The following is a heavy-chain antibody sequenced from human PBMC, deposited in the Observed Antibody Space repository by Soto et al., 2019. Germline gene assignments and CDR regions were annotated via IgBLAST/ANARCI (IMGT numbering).Heavy chain of an antibody. Sequence: ASVKVSCKASGYTFTSYGISWVRQAPGQGLEWMGWISAYNGNTNYAQKLQGRVTMTTDTSTSTAYMELRSLRSDDTAVYYCGRVYFDWLSRVFDYWGQGTLVTVSS. J-gene: IGHJ4*02. CDR1: GYTFTSYG. CDR2: ISAYNGNT. D-gene: IGHD3-9*01. V-gene: IGHV1-18*01. CDR3: GRVYFDWLSRVFDY.